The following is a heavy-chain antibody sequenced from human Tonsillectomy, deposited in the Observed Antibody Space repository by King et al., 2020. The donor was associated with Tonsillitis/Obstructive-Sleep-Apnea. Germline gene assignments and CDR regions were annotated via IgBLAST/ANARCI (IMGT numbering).Heavy chain of an antibody. V-gene: IGHV1-58*01. CDR1: GFTFTSSA. D-gene: IGHD2-2*01. J-gene: IGHJ4*02. Sequence: QLVQSGPEVKKPGTSVKVSCKASGFTFTSSAVQWVRQARGQRLEWIGWIVVGSVNTNYAQKFQERVTITRDMSTSPAYMELSSLRSEDTAVYYCAADLGAEYCSSTSCYEGALGYWGQGTLVTVSS. CDR3: AADLGAEYCSSTSCYEGALGY. CDR2: IVVGSVNT.